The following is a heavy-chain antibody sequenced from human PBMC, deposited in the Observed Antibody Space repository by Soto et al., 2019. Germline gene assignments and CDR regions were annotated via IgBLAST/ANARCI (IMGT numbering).Heavy chain of an antibody. Sequence: VKVSCKASGFTFSAYYIYWVRQAPGQGLEWIGWINPNSGGTNNAQKFQGRVTTTRDTSTSTVYMELSALIPDDTAVYYCARSLLDEYSSSWRSAYYGMDVWGQGTTVTVSS. CDR1: GFTFSAYY. CDR3: ARSLLDEYSSSWRSAYYGMDV. V-gene: IGHV1-2*02. CDR2: INPNSGGT. D-gene: IGHD6-13*01. J-gene: IGHJ6*02.